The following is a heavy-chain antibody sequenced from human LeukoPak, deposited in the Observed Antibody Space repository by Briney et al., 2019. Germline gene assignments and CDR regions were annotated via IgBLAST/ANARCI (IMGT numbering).Heavy chain of an antibody. CDR1: GYTFTNYY. Sequence: ASVKVSCKASGYTFTNYYIHWVRQAPGQGLEWTGIINPSGGSTSYAQKFQGRVTMTRDTSTSTVYMELSSLRSEDTAVYYCAREGPYSDSSRSRFDYRGQGTLVTVSS. CDR2: INPSGGST. D-gene: IGHD6-6*01. CDR3: AREGPYSDSSRSRFDY. V-gene: IGHV1-46*01. J-gene: IGHJ4*02.